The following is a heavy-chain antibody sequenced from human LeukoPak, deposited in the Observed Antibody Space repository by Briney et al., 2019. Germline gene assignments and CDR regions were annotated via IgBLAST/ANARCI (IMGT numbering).Heavy chain of an antibody. V-gene: IGHV1-18*01. J-gene: IGHJ6*03. D-gene: IGHD3-3*01. CDR1: GYTFTSNG. CDR3: AGIPVFGVVLHQEPV. Sequence: ASVKVSCKASGYTFTSNGISWVRQAPGQGLEWMGWISAYNGNTNYEQKLQDRVTITADMSTNTAYMELSSLRSEDTAVYFCAGIPVFGVVLHQEPVWGKGTTVTVSS. CDR2: ISAYNGNT.